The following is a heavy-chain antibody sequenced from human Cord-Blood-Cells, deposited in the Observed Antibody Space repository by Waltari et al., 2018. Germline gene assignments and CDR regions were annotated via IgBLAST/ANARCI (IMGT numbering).Heavy chain of an antibody. CDR3: AREEITGDRAFDI. CDR2: IYSGGST. CDR1: GFTVSSNY. J-gene: IGHJ3*02. D-gene: IGHD7-27*01. V-gene: IGHV3-53*01. Sequence: EVQLVESGGGLIQPGGSLRLSCAASGFTVSSNYMSWVRQAPGKGVEWVSVIYSGGSTYYADSGKGRFTISRDNSKNTLYLQMNSLRAEDTAVYYCAREEITGDRAFDIWGQGTMVTVSS.